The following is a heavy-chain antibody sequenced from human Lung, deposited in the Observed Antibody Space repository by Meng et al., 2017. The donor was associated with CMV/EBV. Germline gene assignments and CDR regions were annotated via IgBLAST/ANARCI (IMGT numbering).Heavy chain of an antibody. J-gene: IGHJ4*02. Sequence: FTRYSMTWVRQAPGKGLEWVSSVSPRSNYINYADSVKGRFTISRDNAKNSLYLQMNSLRAEDTAVYHCARYRGVDFWSGYYSFDQWGQGTLVTVSS. V-gene: IGHV3-21*01. CDR3: ARYRGVDFWSGYYSFDQ. D-gene: IGHD3-3*01. CDR1: FTRYS. CDR2: VSPRSNYI.